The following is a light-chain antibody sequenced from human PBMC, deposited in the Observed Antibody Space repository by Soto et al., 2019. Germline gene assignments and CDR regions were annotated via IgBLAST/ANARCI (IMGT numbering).Light chain of an antibody. CDR2: EVN. V-gene: IGLV2-23*02. Sequence: QSVLAQPASVSGSPGQSITISCTGTSSNVGSYKLVSWYQQHPGKAPKLMIFEVNKRPSGVSNRFSGSKSGNTASLTISGLKVEEEADYYSCSSGGSPTYVFGTGTKVTV. CDR1: SSNVGSYKL. CDR3: CSSGGSPTYV. J-gene: IGLJ1*01.